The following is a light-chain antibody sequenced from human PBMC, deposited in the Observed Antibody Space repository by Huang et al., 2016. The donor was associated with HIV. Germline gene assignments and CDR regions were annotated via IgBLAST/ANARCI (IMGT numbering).Light chain of an antibody. Sequence: EIVMTQSPATLSVSPGEKATLSCRASQSVSSNLAWYQQRPGQAPRLLIYGASTRATVISARFSGSVSGTEFTLTISSLQSEDFAVYYCQQYSNWPPVTFGQGTKVEMK. CDR2: GAS. V-gene: IGKV3-15*01. J-gene: IGKJ1*01. CDR1: QSVSSN. CDR3: QQYSNWPPVT.